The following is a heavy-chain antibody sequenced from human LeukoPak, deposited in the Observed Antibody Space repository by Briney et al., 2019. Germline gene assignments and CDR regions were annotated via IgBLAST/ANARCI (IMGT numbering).Heavy chain of an antibody. D-gene: IGHD2-2*02. CDR1: GFTFSSYA. CDR3: AKGYCSSTSCYTGWFDP. Sequence: GGSLRLSCAASGFTFSSYAMSWVRQAPGKELEWVSAISGSGGSTYYADSVKGRFTISRDNSKNTLYLQMNSLRAEDTAVYYCAKGYCSSTSCYTGWFDPWGQGTLVTVSS. V-gene: IGHV3-23*01. CDR2: ISGSGGST. J-gene: IGHJ5*02.